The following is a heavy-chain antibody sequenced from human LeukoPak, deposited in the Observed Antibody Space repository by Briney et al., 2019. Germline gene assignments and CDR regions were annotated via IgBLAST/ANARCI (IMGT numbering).Heavy chain of an antibody. CDR2: ISSSSSYI. D-gene: IGHD2-15*01. V-gene: IGHV3-21*04. Sequence: GGSLRLSCAASGFTFSSYSMNWVRQAPGKGLEWVSSISSSSSYIYYADSVKGRFTISRDNAKNSLYLQMNSLRSEDTAVYYCASSGWTIVGGMDVWGQGTTVTVSS. J-gene: IGHJ6*02. CDR1: GFTFSSYS. CDR3: ASSGWTIVGGMDV.